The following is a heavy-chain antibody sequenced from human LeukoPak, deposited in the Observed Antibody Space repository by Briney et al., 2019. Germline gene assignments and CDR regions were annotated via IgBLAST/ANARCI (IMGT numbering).Heavy chain of an antibody. J-gene: IGHJ4*02. CDR2: ISSSSSTI. Sequence: GGSLRLSCAASGFTFSSYSMNWVRQAPGKGLEWVSYISSSSSTIYYADSVKGRFTISRDNAKNSLYLQMNSLRAEDTAVYYCARVAGRLLVDYWGQGTLVTVSS. CDR3: ARVAGRLLVDY. CDR1: GFTFSSYS. D-gene: IGHD6-13*01. V-gene: IGHV3-48*04.